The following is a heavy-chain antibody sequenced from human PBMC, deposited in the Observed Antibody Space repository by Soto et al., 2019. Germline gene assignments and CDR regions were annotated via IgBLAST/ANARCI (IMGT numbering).Heavy chain of an antibody. CDR2: IIPSGGST. V-gene: IGHV1-46*01. CDR1: GGTFSSFA. Sequence: QVQLVQSGAEVKKPGSSVKVSCKASGGTFSSFAFSWVRQAPGHGLEWLGSIIPSGGSTSYAQKFQGRVTMTRDTSTSTVYMELSSLRSEDTAVYYCARVPSAYDSSGYALDYWGQGTLVTVSS. J-gene: IGHJ4*02. D-gene: IGHD3-22*01. CDR3: ARVPSAYDSSGYALDY.